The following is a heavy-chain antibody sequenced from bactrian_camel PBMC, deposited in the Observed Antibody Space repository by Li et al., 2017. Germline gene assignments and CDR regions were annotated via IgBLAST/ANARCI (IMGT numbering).Heavy chain of an antibody. D-gene: IGHD6*01. J-gene: IGHJ6*01. CDR3: AKAFRYGGSWPDFGY. Sequence: HVQLVESGGGLVQPGGSLKLSCTTSGFTLNRHSMAWVRQAPGKGLEWISAINHKGDSTVYGDSVKGRFTISRDNAKNTLFLQLNSVKAEDTALYYCAKAFRYGGSWPDFGYWGQGTQVTVS. CDR2: INHKGDST. CDR1: GFTLNRHS. V-gene: IGHV3S1*01.